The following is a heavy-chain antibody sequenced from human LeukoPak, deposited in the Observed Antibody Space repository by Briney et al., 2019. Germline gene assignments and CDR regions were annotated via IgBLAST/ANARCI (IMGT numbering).Heavy chain of an antibody. Sequence: AGGSLSLSFAASGLTFSSYDIHWVRKATGKGLEWVSAIDTAGDTYYPGSVKGRFTISRENAKNSLYLQMNSLRAGDTAVYYCTRVKSYSSGGLDAFDIWGQGTMVTVSS. CDR3: TRVKSYSSGGLDAFDI. CDR2: IDTAGDT. D-gene: IGHD6-19*01. J-gene: IGHJ3*02. V-gene: IGHV3-13*01. CDR1: GLTFSSYD.